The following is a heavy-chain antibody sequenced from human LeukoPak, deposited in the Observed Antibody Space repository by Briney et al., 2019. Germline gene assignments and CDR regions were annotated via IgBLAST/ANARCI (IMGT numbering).Heavy chain of an antibody. CDR3: ARDLITVAGSLDH. J-gene: IGHJ4*02. D-gene: IGHD6-19*01. CDR1: GFTFSSYR. V-gene: IGHV3-21*01. Sequence: PGGSLRLSCAASGFTFSSYRMNWVRQAPGKGLEWVSSISGSNSYIYYADSVKGRFTISRDNAKNSLYLQMHSLRAEDTAVYYCARDLITVAGSLDHWGQGTLVAVSS. CDR2: ISGSNSYI.